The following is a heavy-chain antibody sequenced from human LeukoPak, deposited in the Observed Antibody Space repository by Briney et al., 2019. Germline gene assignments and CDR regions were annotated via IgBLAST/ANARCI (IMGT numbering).Heavy chain of an antibody. V-gene: IGHV3-30-3*01. D-gene: IGHD2-2*01. CDR1: GFTFSSYA. Sequence: PGRSLRLSCAASGFTFSSYAMHWVRQAPGKGLEWVAVISYDGSNKYYADSVKGRFTISRDNSKNTLYLQMNSLRAEDTAVYYCARELVVVVPAADSFDIWGQGTMVTVSS. CDR2: ISYDGSNK. J-gene: IGHJ3*02. CDR3: ARELVVVVPAADSFDI.